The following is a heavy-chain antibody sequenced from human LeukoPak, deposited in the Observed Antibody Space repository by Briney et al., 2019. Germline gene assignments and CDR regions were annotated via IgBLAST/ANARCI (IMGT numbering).Heavy chain of an antibody. CDR1: GFTFSSHW. Sequence: GGSLRLSCAASGFTFSSHWMNWVRQAPGKGLEWVAHMNQDGSERYYVDSVKGRFTISRDNAKNSLYLQMNSLRDEDTAVYYCARDSYRALEYWGQGNLVTVSS. CDR3: ARDSYRALEY. V-gene: IGHV3-7*01. D-gene: IGHD1-14*01. J-gene: IGHJ4*02. CDR2: MNQDGSER.